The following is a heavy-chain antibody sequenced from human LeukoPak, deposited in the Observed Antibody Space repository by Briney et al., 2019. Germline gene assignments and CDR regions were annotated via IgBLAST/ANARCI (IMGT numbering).Heavy chain of an antibody. V-gene: IGHV1-69*04. CDR2: IIPILGIA. Sequence: ASVKVSCKASGGTFSSYAISWVRQAPGQGLEWMGKIIPILGIANYAQKFQGRVTITADKSTSTAYMELSSLRSEDTAVYYCASLPLRFNSYGMDVWGQGTTVTVSS. J-gene: IGHJ6*02. CDR1: GGTFSSYA. D-gene: IGHD3-3*01. CDR3: ASLPLRFNSYGMDV.